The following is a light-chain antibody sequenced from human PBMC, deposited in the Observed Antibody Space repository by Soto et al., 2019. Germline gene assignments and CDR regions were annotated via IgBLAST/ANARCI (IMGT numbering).Light chain of an antibody. V-gene: IGKV3D-20*02. CDR2: GAS. J-gene: IGKJ2*01. Sequence: EIVLTQSPGTLSLSPGERATLSCRASQSVNSDYLAWFQQKPGQAPRLLIYGASTRTTGIPDRFSGSGSGTDFTLTIGRLEPGESAGYYCLQRSNWPYTFGQGTKLEIK. CDR1: QSVNSDY. CDR3: LQRSNWPYT.